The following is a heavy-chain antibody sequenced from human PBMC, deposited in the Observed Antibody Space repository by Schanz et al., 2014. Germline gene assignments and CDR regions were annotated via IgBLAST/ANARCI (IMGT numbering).Heavy chain of an antibody. CDR1: GLTFSDYY. CDR3: ARFLARYQYYGVDV. D-gene: IGHD3-3*01. J-gene: IGHJ6*02. Sequence: QAQVVESGGGVVQPGRSLRLSCAASGLTFSDYYMSWIRQAPGKGLEWVSYISSSSSYTNYADSVKGRFTISRDNGETSVYLQINSLRVEDTAVYYCARFLARYQYYGVDVWGQGTPVTVSS. CDR2: ISSSSSYT. V-gene: IGHV3-11*05.